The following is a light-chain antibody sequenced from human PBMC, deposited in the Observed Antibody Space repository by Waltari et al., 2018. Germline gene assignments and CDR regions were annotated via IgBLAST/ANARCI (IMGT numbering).Light chain of an antibody. CDR1: SSDVGGYDY. Sequence: QSALTQPASVSGSPGQSITISCTGTSSDVGGYDYVSWYQQHPGKAPNLLIYDVTKRPSGVSNRFSGSKSANTASLTISGLQAEDEADYYCFSYRRSSTWVFGEGTKLTVL. V-gene: IGLV2-14*03. CDR2: DVT. CDR3: FSYRRSSTWV. J-gene: IGLJ3*02.